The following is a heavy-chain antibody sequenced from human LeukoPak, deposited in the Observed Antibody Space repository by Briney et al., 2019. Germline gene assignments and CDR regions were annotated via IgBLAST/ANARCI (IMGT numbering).Heavy chain of an antibody. D-gene: IGHD5-12*01. CDR2: IYTSGST. J-gene: IGHJ4*02. V-gene: IGHV4-61*02. Sequence: PSQTLSLTCTVSGGSISSGSYYWSWIRQPAGKGLEWIGRIYTSGSTNYNPSLKSRVTISVDTSKNQFSLKLSSVTAADTAVYYCARDHLKNSGYDYWGQGTLVTVSS. CDR1: GGSISSGSYY. CDR3: ARDHLKNSGYDY.